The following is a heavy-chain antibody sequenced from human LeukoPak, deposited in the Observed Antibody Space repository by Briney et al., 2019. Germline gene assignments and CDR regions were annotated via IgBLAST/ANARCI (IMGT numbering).Heavy chain of an antibody. CDR2: ISSSGSTI. V-gene: IGHV3-48*03. CDR3: AREDFDIVGVPAAMAFDI. D-gene: IGHD2-2*01. J-gene: IGHJ3*02. Sequence: GSLRLSCAASGFTFSSYEMTWVRQAPGKGLEWVSYISSSGSTIYYADSVKGRFTISRDNAKNSLYLQMNSLRAEDTAVYYCAREDFDIVGVPAAMAFDIWGQGTMVTVSS. CDR1: GFTFSSYE.